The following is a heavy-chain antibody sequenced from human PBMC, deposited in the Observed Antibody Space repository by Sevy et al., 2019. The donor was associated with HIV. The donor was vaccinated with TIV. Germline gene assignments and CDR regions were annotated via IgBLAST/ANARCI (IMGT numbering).Heavy chain of an antibody. CDR3: TRVRSFGFEY. Sequence: ASVKVSCKAAGYNFTSYCIHWVRQAPGQGLEWMGIITPSGDTTTYSQKFQGRVTMTSDTSTSTVYMELSSLRYDDTAVYYCTRVRSFGFEYWGQGTLVTVSS. CDR1: GYNFTSYC. CDR2: ITPSGDTT. V-gene: IGHV1-46*01. D-gene: IGHD3-16*01. J-gene: IGHJ4*02.